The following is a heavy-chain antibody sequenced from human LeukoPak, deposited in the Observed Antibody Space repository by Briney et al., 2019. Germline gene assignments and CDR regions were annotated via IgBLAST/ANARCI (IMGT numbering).Heavy chain of an antibody. CDR2: ISPSGGST. CDR3: ARAVPAAYDY. J-gene: IGHJ4*02. D-gene: IGHD2-2*01. CDR1: GYTFTSNY. Sequence: GASVKVSCKAFGYTFTSNYMHWVRQAPGQGPEWMGVISPSGGSTTYAQKFQGRVTLTRDTSTSTVYMELSSLRSEDTAVYYCARAVPAAYDYWGQGTLVTVSS. V-gene: IGHV1-46*01.